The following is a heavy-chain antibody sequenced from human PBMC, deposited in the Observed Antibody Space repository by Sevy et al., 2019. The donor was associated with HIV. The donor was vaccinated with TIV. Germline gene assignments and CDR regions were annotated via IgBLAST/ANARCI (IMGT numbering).Heavy chain of an antibody. CDR3: LSEGGDWFDP. Sequence: GGSLRLSCAASGFTFRSDWMHWVRQAPGKGLVWVSRINRDGSSTAYADSVKGGFTISRDNAKNTLYLQMNSLRAEDTSVYYCLSEGGDWFDPWGQGTLVTVSS. CDR1: GFTFRSDW. CDR2: INRDGSST. V-gene: IGHV3-74*01. J-gene: IGHJ5*02. D-gene: IGHD3-16*01.